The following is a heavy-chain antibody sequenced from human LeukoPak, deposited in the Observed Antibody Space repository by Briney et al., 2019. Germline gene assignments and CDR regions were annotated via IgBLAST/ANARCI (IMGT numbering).Heavy chain of an antibody. Sequence: GESLKISCQGSGYSFTTYRIGWVRQLPGKRLEWMGIIYPGDSDTRYSPSFHGQVTISADKSSTTAYLQWSSLKASDTAMYYCARQLRPYCYYMDVWGKGTTVTVSS. D-gene: IGHD4-17*01. CDR2: IYPGDSDT. CDR1: GYSFTTYR. CDR3: ARQLRPYCYYMDV. V-gene: IGHV5-51*01. J-gene: IGHJ6*03.